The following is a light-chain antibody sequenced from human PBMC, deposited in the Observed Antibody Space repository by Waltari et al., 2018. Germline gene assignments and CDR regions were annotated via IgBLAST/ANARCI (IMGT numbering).Light chain of an antibody. CDR3: QVWDSSSDVV. Sequence: SYVLTQPPSVSGAPGQSARMTGGGHSIGRKSVHWYQQKPGQAPVLVVYDDSDRPSGIPERFSGSNSGNTATLTISRVEAGDEADYYCQVWDSSSDVVFGGGTKLTVL. J-gene: IGLJ2*01. CDR1: SIGRKS. CDR2: DDS. V-gene: IGLV3-21*02.